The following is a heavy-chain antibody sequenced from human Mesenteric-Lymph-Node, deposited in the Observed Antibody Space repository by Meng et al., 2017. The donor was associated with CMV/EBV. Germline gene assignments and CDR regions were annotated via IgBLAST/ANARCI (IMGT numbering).Heavy chain of an antibody. V-gene: IGHV4-39*07. J-gene: IGHJ1*01. CDR1: SGSISSGSYY. D-gene: IGHD1/OR15-1a*01. CDR3: ARGGTAKFFQH. Sequence: TYTVSSGSISSGSYYWSWIRQPPGKGLEWIGTIYYSGNTYYSPSLTSRVIVSVDTSKNQFSLKLSSVTAADTAVYYCARGGTAKFFQHWGQGTLVTVSS. CDR2: IYYSGNT.